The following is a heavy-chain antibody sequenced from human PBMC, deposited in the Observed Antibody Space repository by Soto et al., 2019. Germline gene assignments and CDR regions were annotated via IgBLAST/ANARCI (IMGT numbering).Heavy chain of an antibody. CDR2: ISADNGNT. V-gene: IGHV1-18*01. CDR3: ARGGGLGKLAMGFDY. Sequence: QVQLVQSGAEVKKPGASVKVSCKASGYTFNSYGITWVRQAPGQGLEWMGCISADNGNTNYAQNLQGRVTMTTDTSTRTAYMELRSLRSDDTAVYYCARGGGLGKLAMGFDYWGQGTLVTVSS. CDR1: GYTFNSYG. J-gene: IGHJ4*02. D-gene: IGHD3-16*01.